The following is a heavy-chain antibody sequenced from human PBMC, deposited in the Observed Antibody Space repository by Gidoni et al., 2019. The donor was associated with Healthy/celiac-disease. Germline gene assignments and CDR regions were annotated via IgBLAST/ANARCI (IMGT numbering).Heavy chain of an antibody. J-gene: IGHJ6*03. CDR2: IFSNDEK. CDR1: GFSLSNARMG. Sequence: QVTLKESGPVLVKPTETLTLTCTVSGFSLSNARMGVSWIRQPPGKALEWLAHIFSNDEKSYSTSLKSRLTISKDTSKSQVVLTMTNMDPVDTATYYCARISPLTPKLLSFRYYYYYYMDVWGKGTTVTVSS. CDR3: ARISPLTPKLLSFRYYYYYYMDV. D-gene: IGHD2-2*01. V-gene: IGHV2-26*01.